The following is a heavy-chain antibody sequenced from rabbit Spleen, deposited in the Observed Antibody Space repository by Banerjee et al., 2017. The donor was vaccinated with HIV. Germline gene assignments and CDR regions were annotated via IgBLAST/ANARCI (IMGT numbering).Heavy chain of an antibody. CDR2: IDSGSSAYT. CDR1: GFSFGSNYY. Sequence: QSLEESGGDLVKPGASLTLTCTASGFSFGSNYYMCWVRQAPGRGLEWIACIDSGSSAYTYYATWATGRFTISKTSSTTVTLQMTSLTAADTATYFCARDTGTSFSTYGMDLWGQGTLVTVS. V-gene: IGHV1S40*01. D-gene: IGHD8-1*01. J-gene: IGHJ6*01. CDR3: ARDTGTSFSTYGMDL.